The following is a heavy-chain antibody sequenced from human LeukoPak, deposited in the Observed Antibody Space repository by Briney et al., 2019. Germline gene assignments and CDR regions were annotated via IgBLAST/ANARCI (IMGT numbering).Heavy chain of an antibody. CDR2: ISSSRSNTI. Sequence: PGGSLRLSCAASGSTFSIYEMNCVRQAPGKGLEWVSYISSSRSNTIYYADSVKGRFTISRDDAKNSLYLQMNSLRAEDTAVYYCARDLYYYGSGNYVPGFPDYWGQGTLVTVSS. V-gene: IGHV3-48*03. CDR1: GSTFSIYE. CDR3: ARDLYYYGSGNYVPGFPDY. J-gene: IGHJ4*02. D-gene: IGHD3-10*01.